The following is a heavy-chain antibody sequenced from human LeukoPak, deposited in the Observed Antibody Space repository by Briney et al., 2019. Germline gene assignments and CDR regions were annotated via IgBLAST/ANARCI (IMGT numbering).Heavy chain of an antibody. CDR3: AGHVTARGGSGWLQYIDY. CDR2: IYTSGGT. Sequence: SETLSLTCTVSGGSISSYYWSWLRQPAGKGLEWIGRIYTSGGTNYNPSLKSRVTISLDPSKNQFSLKLTSVTIADTAVYYSAGHVTARGGSGWLQYIDYWGQGTLVSVSS. J-gene: IGHJ4*02. D-gene: IGHD6-19*01. V-gene: IGHV4-4*07. CDR1: GGSISSYY.